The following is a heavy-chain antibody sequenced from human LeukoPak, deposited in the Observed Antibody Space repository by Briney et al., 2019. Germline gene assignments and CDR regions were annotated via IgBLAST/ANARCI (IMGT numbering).Heavy chain of an antibody. J-gene: IGHJ5*02. CDR2: ISYDGSNK. Sequence: QPGRSLRLSCAASGFTFSSYGMHWVRQAPGKGLEWVAVISYDGSNKYYADSVKGRFTISRDNSKNTLYLQMNSLRAEDTAVYYCAKGWDLWGQETLVTVSS. V-gene: IGHV3-30*18. CDR1: GFTFSSYG. CDR3: AKGWDL.